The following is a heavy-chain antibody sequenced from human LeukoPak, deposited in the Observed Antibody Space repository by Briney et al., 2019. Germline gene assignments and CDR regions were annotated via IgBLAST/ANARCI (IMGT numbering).Heavy chain of an antibody. CDR1: GFTFSSNA. CDR2: ITFSGSST. V-gene: IGHV3-23*01. Sequence: GGSLRLSCVASGFTFSSNAMSWVRQAPGMGPDWVSSITFSGSSTDYADSVKGRFTISRDNSKNTLYLQMNSLRAEDTAVYYCARALRIYYYFDYWGQGTLVTVSS. CDR3: ARALRIYYYFDY. D-gene: IGHD1-26*01. J-gene: IGHJ4*02.